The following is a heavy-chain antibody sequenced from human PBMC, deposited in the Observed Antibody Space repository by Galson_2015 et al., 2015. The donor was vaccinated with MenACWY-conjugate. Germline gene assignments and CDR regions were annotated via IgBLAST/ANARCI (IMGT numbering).Heavy chain of an antibody. D-gene: IGHD1-1*01. CDR1: GGSISNNY. J-gene: IGHJ5*02. V-gene: IGHV4-59*08. CDR2: IYIQYNGGT. Sequence: SETLSLTCTVSGGSISNNYWSWVRQPPGKGLEWVGYIYIQYNGGTTYNPSLKSRVTISVDTSKNQFSLILRSVTAADTAVYYCARHVETRGDNYFDPWGQGTLVTVSS. CDR3: ARHVETRGDNYFDP.